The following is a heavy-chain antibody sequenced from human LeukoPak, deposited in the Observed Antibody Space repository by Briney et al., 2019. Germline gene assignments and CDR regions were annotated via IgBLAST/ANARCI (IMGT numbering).Heavy chain of an antibody. J-gene: IGHJ3*02. CDR2: IYYSGST. CDR3: GTMVRGLDAFDI. D-gene: IGHD3-10*01. V-gene: IGHV4-59*01. Sequence: SETLSLTCTVSGGSISSYYWSWIRQPPGKGLEWIGYIYYSGSTNYNPSLKSRVTISVDTSKNQFSLKLSPVTAADTAVYYCGTMVRGLDAFDIWGQGTMVTVSS. CDR1: GGSISSYY.